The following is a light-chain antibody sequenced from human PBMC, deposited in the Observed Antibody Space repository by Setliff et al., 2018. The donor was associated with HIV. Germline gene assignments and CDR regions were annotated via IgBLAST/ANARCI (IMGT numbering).Light chain of an antibody. Sequence: QSVLTQPASVSGSPGQSITISCTGTSRDVGGYNYVSWYQQHPGKAPKLIIYEVRNRPSGVSKRFSGSKSGNTASLTISGLQAEDEVDYYCSSYAITNTLPFGTGTKVTVL. CDR2: EVR. J-gene: IGLJ1*01. V-gene: IGLV2-14*01. CDR1: SRDVGGYNY. CDR3: SSYAITNTLP.